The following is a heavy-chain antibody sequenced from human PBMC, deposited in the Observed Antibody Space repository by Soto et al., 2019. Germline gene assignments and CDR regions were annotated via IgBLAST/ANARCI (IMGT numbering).Heavy chain of an antibody. CDR3: ARLPPTRCIDV. Sequence: SETLSLTCAVSGGSISSSNWWSWVRQPPGKGLEWIGEIYHSGSTNYNPSLKRRVTISVDKSKNQFSLKLNSVTAEDTAVYYCARLPPTRCIDVWGQGTTVTVSS. V-gene: IGHV4-4*02. CDR2: IYHSGST. CDR1: GGSISSSNW. J-gene: IGHJ6*02.